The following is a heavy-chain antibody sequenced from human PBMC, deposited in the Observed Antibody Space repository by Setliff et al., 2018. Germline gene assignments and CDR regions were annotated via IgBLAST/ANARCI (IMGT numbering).Heavy chain of an antibody. D-gene: IGHD3-16*01. V-gene: IGHV3-23*01. Sequence: GGSLRLSCAASGFTFSSYAMSWVRQAPGKGLEWVSIISGSGGSTYYLVTVKGRFTISRDRAKNTLYLQMNSLRDEETAVYYCARDLGEIFRYGLDVWGQGTTVTVSS. J-gene: IGHJ6*02. CDR2: ISGSGGST. CDR1: GFTFSSYA. CDR3: ARDLGEIFRYGLDV.